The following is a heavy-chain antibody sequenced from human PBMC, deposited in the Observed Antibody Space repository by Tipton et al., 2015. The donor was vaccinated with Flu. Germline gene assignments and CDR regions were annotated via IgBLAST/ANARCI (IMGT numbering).Heavy chain of an antibody. J-gene: IGHJ6*02. V-gene: IGHV3-9*01. CDR1: GFILDGYT. CDR3: ARREGRATPHFYYYEAGLDV. Sequence: SLRLSCAASGFILDGYTMHWVRQAPGKGLEWVSSINWNSNNIAYADSVKGRFTVSRDNAKNSLFLHMDSLRAEDTALYYCARREGRATPHFYYYEAGLDVWGQGTTVTVSS. CDR2: INWNSNNI. D-gene: IGHD3-22*01.